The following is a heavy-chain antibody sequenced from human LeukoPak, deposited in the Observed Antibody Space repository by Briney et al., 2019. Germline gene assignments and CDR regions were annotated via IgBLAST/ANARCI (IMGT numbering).Heavy chain of an antibody. D-gene: IGHD3-3*01. CDR3: ARVGRGSGYSRYYYYYYVDV. CDR2: IYYSGST. J-gene: IGHJ6*03. V-gene: IGHV4-31*03. CDR1: GGSISSGGYY. Sequence: SQTLSLTCTVSGGSISSGGYYWSWIRQHPGKGLEWIGYIYYSGSTYYNPSLKSRVTISVDTSKNQFSLKLSSVTAADTAVYYCARVGRGSGYSRYYYYYYVDVWGKGTTVTVSS.